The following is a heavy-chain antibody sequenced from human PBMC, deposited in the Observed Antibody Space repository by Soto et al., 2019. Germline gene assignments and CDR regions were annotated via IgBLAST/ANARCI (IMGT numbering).Heavy chain of an antibody. Sequence: SETLSLTCAVYGGSFSGYYWSWIRQPPGKGLEWIGEINHSGSTNYNPSLKSRVTISVDTSKNQFSLKLSSVTAADTAVYYCARASDDQRHGWYRGFDYWGQGTRGTVSS. J-gene: IGHJ4*02. CDR2: INHSGST. CDR3: ARASDDQRHGWYRGFDY. V-gene: IGHV4-34*01. D-gene: IGHD6-19*01. CDR1: GGSFSGYY.